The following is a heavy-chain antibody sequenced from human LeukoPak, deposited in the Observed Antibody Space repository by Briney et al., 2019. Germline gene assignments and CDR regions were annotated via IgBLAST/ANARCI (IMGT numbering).Heavy chain of an antibody. J-gene: IGHJ5*02. CDR2: IYYSGST. CDR3: ARDSSGWYKNWLDP. Sequence: PSETLSLTCTVSGDSISSYYWSWLRQPPGKGLEWIGYIYYSGSTNYNPSLKSRVTISVDTSKNQISLKLTSVTAADTAVYYCARDSSGWYKNWLDPWGQGTLVTVSS. V-gene: IGHV4-59*01. D-gene: IGHD6-19*01. CDR1: GDSISSYY.